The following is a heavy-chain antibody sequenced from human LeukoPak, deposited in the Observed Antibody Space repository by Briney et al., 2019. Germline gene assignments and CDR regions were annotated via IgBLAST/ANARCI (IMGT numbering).Heavy chain of an antibody. V-gene: IGHV4-34*01. D-gene: IGHD6-19*01. Sequence: PSETLSLTCAVYGGSFSGYYWSWIRQPPGKGLEWIGEINHSGSTNYNPSLKSRVTISVDTSKNQFSLKLSSVTAADTAVYYCARQGIAVAGRYYYYGMDVWGQGTTVTVSS. CDR1: GGSFSGYY. CDR3: ARQGIAVAGRYYYYGMDV. CDR2: INHSGST. J-gene: IGHJ6*02.